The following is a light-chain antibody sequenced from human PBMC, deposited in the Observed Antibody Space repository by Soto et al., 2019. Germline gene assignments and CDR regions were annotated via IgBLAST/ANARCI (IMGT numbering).Light chain of an antibody. CDR3: QQYNIWPPEVT. V-gene: IGKV3-20*01. CDR1: QSVSSSY. J-gene: IGKJ3*01. Sequence: EIVLTQSPGTLSLSPGERATLSCRASQSVSSSYLAWYHQKPGQAPRLLIYGASSRATGIPDRFSGSGSGTDFTLTISRLEPEDFAIYYCQQYNIWPPEVTFGPGTKVDIK. CDR2: GAS.